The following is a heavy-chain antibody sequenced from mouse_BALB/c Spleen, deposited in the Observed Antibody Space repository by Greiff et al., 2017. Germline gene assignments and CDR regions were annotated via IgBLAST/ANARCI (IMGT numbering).Heavy chain of an antibody. Sequence: EVQLVESGGGLVQPGGSRKLSCAASGFTFSSFGMHWVRQAPEKGLEWVAYISSGSSTIYYADTVKGRFTISRDNPKNTLFLQMTSLRSEDTAMYYCARSGVTTVVDYAMDYWGQGTSVTVSS. J-gene: IGHJ4*01. D-gene: IGHD1-1*01. CDR3: ARSGVTTVVDYAMDY. V-gene: IGHV5-17*02. CDR1: GFTFSSFG. CDR2: ISSGSSTI.